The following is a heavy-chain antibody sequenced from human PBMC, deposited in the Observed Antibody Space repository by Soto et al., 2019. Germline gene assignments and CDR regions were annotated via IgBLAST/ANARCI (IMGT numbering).Heavy chain of an antibody. CDR2: IIPIPGTA. CDR3: ARSQGSRTSLEIYYYYYYGMDV. J-gene: IGHJ6*02. Sequence: QVQLVQSGAEVKKPGSSVKVSCKSSGGTFGSYAISWVRQAPGQVLEWMGVIIPIPGTANYAQKFQGRVTMAADESPSTALMALRSLRSEDPAVYYCARSQGSRTSLEIYYYYYYGMDVWGQGTTVTVSS. CDR1: GGTFGSYA. V-gene: IGHV1-69*01. D-gene: IGHD2-2*01.